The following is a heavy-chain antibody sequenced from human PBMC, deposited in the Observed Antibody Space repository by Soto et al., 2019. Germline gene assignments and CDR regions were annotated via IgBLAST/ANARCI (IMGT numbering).Heavy chain of an antibody. V-gene: IGHV4-59*01. D-gene: IGHD3-9*01. Sequence: EPLSLTCTVSGGSLSRYYWSWIRQPAGKGLEWIGYIYYTGTTNYNPSLKSRVTISVDTSKNQFSLKLSSVTAADTAVYYCARAGYNILTGNSYFDYWGQGTLVTVSS. CDR3: ARAGYNILTGNSYFDY. CDR2: IYYTGTT. CDR1: GGSLSRYY. J-gene: IGHJ4*02.